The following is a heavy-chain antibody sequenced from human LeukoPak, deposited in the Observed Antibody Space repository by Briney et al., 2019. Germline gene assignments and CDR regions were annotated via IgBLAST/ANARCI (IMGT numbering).Heavy chain of an antibody. Sequence: SLRLSFASAGFSFSSYGMHWVRQAPGTGQGRVAVIWFDGSKEYYAESVQGRFTVSRDNSKNTLYLQMTSLRAEDTAVYYCARVWRPLSGNYNFDYWGQGTLVIVSS. CDR1: GFSFSSYG. CDR2: IWFDGSKE. D-gene: IGHD1-26*01. CDR3: ARVWRPLSGNYNFDY. V-gene: IGHV3-33*01. J-gene: IGHJ4*02.